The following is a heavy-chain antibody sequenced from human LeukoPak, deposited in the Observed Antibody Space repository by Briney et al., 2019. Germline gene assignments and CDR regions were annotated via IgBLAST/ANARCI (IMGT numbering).Heavy chain of an antibody. V-gene: IGHV1-46*01. CDR3: ARDLDYYDSSGYSPGGY. CDR1: GYTFTSYY. CDR2: INPSGGST. D-gene: IGHD3-22*01. J-gene: IGHJ4*02. Sequence: GASVKVSCKASGYTFTSYYMHWVRQAPGQGLEWMGIINPSGGSTSYAQKFQGRVTMTRDMSTSTVYMELSSLRFEDTAVYYCARDLDYYDSSGYSPGGYWGQGTLVTVSS.